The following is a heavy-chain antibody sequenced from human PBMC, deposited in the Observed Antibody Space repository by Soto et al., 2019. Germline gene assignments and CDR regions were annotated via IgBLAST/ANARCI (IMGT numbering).Heavy chain of an antibody. J-gene: IGHJ6*02. D-gene: IGHD6-13*01. Sequence: QVQLVQSVAEVKKPGSSVKVSCKASGGTFSSYAISWVRQAPGQGLEWMGGIIPIFGTANYAQKFQGRVTITADESTSTAYMELSSLRSEDTAVYYCARDLGLAAAGPYYYGMDVWGQGTTVTVSS. CDR2: IIPIFGTA. CDR1: GGTFSSYA. V-gene: IGHV1-69*01. CDR3: ARDLGLAAAGPYYYGMDV.